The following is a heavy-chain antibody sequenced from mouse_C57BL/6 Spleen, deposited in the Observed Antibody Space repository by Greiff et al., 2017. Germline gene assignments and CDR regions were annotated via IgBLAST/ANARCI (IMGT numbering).Heavy chain of an antibody. CDR3: AREEIYCGNPWFAY. J-gene: IGHJ3*01. Sequence: VPLQQPGAALVKPGASVKMSCKASGYTFTSYWITWVKQRPGQGLEWSGDIYPGSGSTNYNEKFTSKATLTVDTSSSTAYMQLSSLTSEDSAVYYCAREEIYCGNPWFAYWGQGTRVTVSA. CDR1: GYTFTSYW. CDR2: IYPGSGST. V-gene: IGHV1-55*01. D-gene: IGHD2-1*01.